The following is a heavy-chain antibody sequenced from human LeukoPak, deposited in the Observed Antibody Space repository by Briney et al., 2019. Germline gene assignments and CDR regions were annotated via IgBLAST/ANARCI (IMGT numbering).Heavy chain of an antibody. CDR2: IYPGDSDT. D-gene: IGHD3-10*01. CDR1: GYSFTSYW. CDR3: ARQSDYYGSGSYYNGPDY. Sequence: GESLKISCKGSGYSFTSYWIGWVRQMPGKGLEWMGIIYPGDSDTRYSPSFQGQVTISADESISTAYLQWSSLKVSDTAMYYCARQSDYYGSGSYYNGPDYWGQGTLVTVSS. J-gene: IGHJ4*02. V-gene: IGHV5-51*01.